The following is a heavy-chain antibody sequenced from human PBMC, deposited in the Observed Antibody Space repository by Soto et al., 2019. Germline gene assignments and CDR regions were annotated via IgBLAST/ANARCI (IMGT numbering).Heavy chain of an antibody. V-gene: IGHV4-39*07. CDR3: ARDKTTIDYYYYYGMDV. Sequence: PSETLSLTCTVSGGSISSGGYYWSWIRQHPGKGLEWIGSIYYSGSTYYNPSLKSRVTISVDTSKNQFSLKLSSVTAADTAVYYCARDKTTIDYYYYYGMDVWGQGTTVTVSS. CDR2: IYYSGST. CDR1: GGSISSGGYY. J-gene: IGHJ6*02. D-gene: IGHD4-4*01.